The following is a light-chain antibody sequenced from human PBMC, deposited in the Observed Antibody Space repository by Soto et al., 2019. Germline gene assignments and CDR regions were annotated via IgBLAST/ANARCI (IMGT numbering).Light chain of an antibody. J-gene: IGLJ3*02. CDR2: DVS. CDR1: SSDVGAYNL. Sequence: HSALTQPRSVSGSPGQSVTISCSGTSSDVGAYNLVSWYQQHPGKAPKLMIHDVSARPSGVPDRFSGSKSGNTASLTISGLQAEDEADYYCCSYAGRYTWLFGGGTKGTVL. V-gene: IGLV2-11*01. CDR3: CSYAGRYTWL.